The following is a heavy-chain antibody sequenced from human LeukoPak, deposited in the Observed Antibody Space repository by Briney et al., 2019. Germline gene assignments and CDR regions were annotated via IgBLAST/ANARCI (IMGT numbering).Heavy chain of an antibody. CDR2: IRHDGNIK. V-gene: IGHV3-33*08. CDR1: GFTFDDYA. D-gene: IGHD1/OR15-1a*01. Sequence: GRSLRLSCAASGFTFDDYAMHWVRQAPGKGLEWVAFIRHDGNIKDFADSVKGRFTISRDTSKNTLYLQMNSLRADDTAVYYCAREAVMPVAPVKIGTSDRPLYEYYGLDVWGQGTTVTVS. J-gene: IGHJ6*02. CDR3: AREAVMPVAPVKIGTSDRPLYEYYGLDV.